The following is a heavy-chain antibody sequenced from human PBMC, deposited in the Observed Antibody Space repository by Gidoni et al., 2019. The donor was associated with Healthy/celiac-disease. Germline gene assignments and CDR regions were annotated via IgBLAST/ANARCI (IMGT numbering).Heavy chain of an antibody. Sequence: QVQLVESGGGLVKPGGSLRLSCAASGFTFSDYYMSWIRQAPGKGLEWVSYISSSSSYTNYADSVKGRFTISRDNAKNSLYLQMNSLRAEDTAVYYCAREVRAGTRSFDPWGQGTLVTVSS. CDR1: GFTFSDYY. D-gene: IGHD1-7*01. CDR2: ISSSSSYT. J-gene: IGHJ5*02. CDR3: AREVRAGTRSFDP. V-gene: IGHV3-11*06.